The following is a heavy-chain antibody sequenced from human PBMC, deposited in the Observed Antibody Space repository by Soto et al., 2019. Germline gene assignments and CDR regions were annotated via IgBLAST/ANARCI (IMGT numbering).Heavy chain of an antibody. CDR3: ARGPNSSGWYSFYYYYYMDV. Sequence: ASVKVSCKASGYTFTSYDINWVRQATGQGLEWMGWMNPNSGNTGYAQKFQGRVTMTRNTSISTAYMELSSLRSEDTAVYYCARGPNSSGWYSFYYYYYMDVWGKGTTVTVSS. J-gene: IGHJ6*03. D-gene: IGHD6-19*01. CDR1: GYTFTSYD. CDR2: MNPNSGNT. V-gene: IGHV1-8*01.